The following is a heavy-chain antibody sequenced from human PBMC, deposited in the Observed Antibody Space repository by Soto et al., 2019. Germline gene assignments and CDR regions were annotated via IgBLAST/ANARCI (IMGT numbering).Heavy chain of an antibody. CDR2: IYYSGST. D-gene: IGHD3-22*01. J-gene: IGHJ5*02. CDR3: ARANPNSSGYLAWFDP. V-gene: IGHV4-31*03. Sequence: SETLSLTCTVSGGSISSGGYYWSWIRQHPGKGLEWIGYIYYSGSTYYNPSLKSRVTISVDTSKNQFSLKLSSVTAADTAVYYCARANPNSSGYLAWFDPWGQGTLVTVPS. CDR1: GGSISSGGYY.